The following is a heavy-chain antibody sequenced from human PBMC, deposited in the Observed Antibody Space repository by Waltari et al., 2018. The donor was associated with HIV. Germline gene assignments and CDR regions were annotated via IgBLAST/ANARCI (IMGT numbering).Heavy chain of an antibody. CDR2: IKQDGSAK. D-gene: IGHD3-3*01. Sequence: VESGGALVQPGGSMRLSCATSGFRFSDYGMCGVRQTPEGGLEWVANIKQDGSAKYVVDSVKGRFTISRDNANSSLSLQMNSLRVEDTAVYYCARTWSGHWDFWGQGTLVTVSS. CDR3: ARTWSGHWDF. CDR1: GFRFSDYG. V-gene: IGHV3-7*01. J-gene: IGHJ4*02.